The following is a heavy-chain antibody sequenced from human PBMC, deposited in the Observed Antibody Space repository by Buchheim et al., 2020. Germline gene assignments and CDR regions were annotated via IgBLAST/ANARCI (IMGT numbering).Heavy chain of an antibody. V-gene: IGHV3-11*06. CDR1: GLSFSDYY. CDR3: ARDWKRVTGATHYGMDV. J-gene: IGHJ6*02. Sequence: QVQLVESGGGLVKPGGSLRLSCAASGLSFSDYYMSWIRQAPGKGPEWVAYISGRCGDTNYADSVKGRFTISRDNGKNSLYLQMNSLRAEDTALYYCARDWKRVTGATHYGMDVWGQGTT. CDR2: ISGRCGDT. D-gene: IGHD4-11*01.